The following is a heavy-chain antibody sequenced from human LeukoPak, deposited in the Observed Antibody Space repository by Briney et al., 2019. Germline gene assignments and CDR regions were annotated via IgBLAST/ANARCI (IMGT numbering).Heavy chain of an antibody. D-gene: IGHD5-18*01. V-gene: IGHV4-34*01. CDR1: GGSFSGYY. Sequence: SETLSLTCAVYGGSFSGYYWSWIRQPPGKGLEWIGEINHSGSTNYSPSLKSRVTISVDTSKNQFSLKLSSVTAADTAVYYCARTYSYGPFWGYWGQGTLVTVSS. CDR2: INHSGST. CDR3: ARTYSYGPFWGY. J-gene: IGHJ4*02.